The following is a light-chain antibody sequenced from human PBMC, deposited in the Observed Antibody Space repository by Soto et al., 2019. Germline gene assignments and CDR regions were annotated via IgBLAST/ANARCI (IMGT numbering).Light chain of an antibody. J-gene: IGKJ5*01. CDR3: KHTYTTPIT. CDR1: QSISTY. CDR2: HSS. V-gene: IGKV1-39*01. Sequence: DIQMTQSPSSLSASVGYRVTITCRASQSISTYLNWYQHKPGKAPKLLICHSSTLQSGVPSRFSGSGSETDFTHTISSLQPEDVATYYCKHTYTTPITFGQGTRLEIK.